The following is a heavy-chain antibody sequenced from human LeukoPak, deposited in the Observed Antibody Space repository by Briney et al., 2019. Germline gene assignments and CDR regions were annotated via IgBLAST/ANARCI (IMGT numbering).Heavy chain of an antibody. CDR3: ARSVVVVAAKHDAFDI. Sequence: GESLRICCKGSGYGFTSYWISWVRQMPGKGVEWMGSIYPSDSYTNYSPSFQGHVTISADKSISTAYLQWSSLKASDTAMYYCARSVVVVAAKHDAFDIWGQGTMVTVSS. V-gene: IGHV5-10-1*01. CDR2: IYPSDSYT. J-gene: IGHJ3*02. D-gene: IGHD2-15*01. CDR1: GYGFTSYW.